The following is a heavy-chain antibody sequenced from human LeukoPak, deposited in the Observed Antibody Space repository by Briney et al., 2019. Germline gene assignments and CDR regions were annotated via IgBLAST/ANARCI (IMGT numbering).Heavy chain of an antibody. CDR1: GYTFTSYY. J-gene: IGHJ4*02. D-gene: IGHD7-27*01. CDR3: ATLPTGDGGEAVDY. Sequence: ASVKVSCKASGYTFTSYYMHWVRQAPGQGLEWMGIIIPSGGSTSYAQKFQGRVTMTRDMSTSTVYMELSSLRSEDTAVYYCATLPTGDGGEAVDYWGQGTLVTVSS. CDR2: IIPSGGST. V-gene: IGHV1-46*01.